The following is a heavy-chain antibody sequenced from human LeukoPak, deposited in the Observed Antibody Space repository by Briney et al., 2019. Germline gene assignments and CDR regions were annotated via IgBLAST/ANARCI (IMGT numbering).Heavy chain of an antibody. V-gene: IGHV3-23*01. CDR3: AKAPYGDYYYYFDY. D-gene: IGHD4-17*01. CDR2: ISGSGGST. Sequence: GGFLRLSCAASGFTFSSYAMSWVRQAPGKGLEWVSAISGSGGSTYYADSVKGRFTISRDNSKNTLYLQMNSLRAEDTAVYYCAKAPYGDYYYYFDYWGQGTLVTVSS. J-gene: IGHJ4*02. CDR1: GFTFSSYA.